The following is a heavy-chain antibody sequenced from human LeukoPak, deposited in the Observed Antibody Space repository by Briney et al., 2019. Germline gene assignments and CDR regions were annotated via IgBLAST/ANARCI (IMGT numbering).Heavy chain of an antibody. J-gene: IGHJ6*03. V-gene: IGHV3-30*02. CDR2: IRYDGSNK. CDR1: GFTFTSYG. D-gene: IGHD3-10*01. Sequence: GGSLRLSCAASGFTFTSYGMEWVRQAPGKGLEWVAFIRYDGSNKYYADSVKGRFTISRDNSKNTLYLQMNSLRAEDTAVYYCAKAHYGSGYMDVWGKGTTVTISS. CDR3: AKAHYGSGYMDV.